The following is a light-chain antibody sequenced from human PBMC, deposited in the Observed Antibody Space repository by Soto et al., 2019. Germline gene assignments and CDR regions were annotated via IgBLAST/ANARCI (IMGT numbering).Light chain of an antibody. CDR1: QGISSY. CDR3: HQYYSYPQT. V-gene: IGKV1-8*01. J-gene: IGKJ2*01. CDR2: AAS. Sequence: AIRMTQSPSSLSASTGDRVTITCRASQGISSYLAWYQQKPGKAPKLLIYAASTLQSGVPSRFSGSGSGTDFTLTISCLQSEDFATYYGHQYYSYPQTFGQGTKLEIK.